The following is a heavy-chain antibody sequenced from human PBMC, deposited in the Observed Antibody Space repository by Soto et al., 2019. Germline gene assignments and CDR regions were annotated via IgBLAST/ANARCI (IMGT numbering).Heavy chain of an antibody. Sequence: SETLSLTCAVYGGSFSGYYWSWIRQPPGKGLEWIGEINHSGSTNYNPSLKSRVTISVDTSKNQFSLKLSSVTAADTAVYYCARGLGGSSGWGRGTLVTVAS. CDR3: ARGLGGSSG. CDR2: INHSGST. D-gene: IGHD6-19*01. J-gene: IGHJ1*01. CDR1: GGSFSGYY. V-gene: IGHV4-34*01.